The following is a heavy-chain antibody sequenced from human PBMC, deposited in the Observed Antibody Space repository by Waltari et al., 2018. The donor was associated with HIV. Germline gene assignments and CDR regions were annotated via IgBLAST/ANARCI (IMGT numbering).Heavy chain of an antibody. CDR3: AKDFKPRGIDPSFLDN. CDR1: GFIFSTFA. J-gene: IGHJ4*02. V-gene: IGHV3-30*02. Sequence: VRLVESGGGVIQPGGSLRLSCAAFGFIFSTFALHWVRQAPGKGLEGLAFIQYDGAGQLYLESVKARFTISRDNSRNTLILQMSGLRTDDTAIYFCAKDFKPRGIDPSFLDNWGQGTLVTVSS. D-gene: IGHD3-10*01. CDR2: IQYDGAGQ.